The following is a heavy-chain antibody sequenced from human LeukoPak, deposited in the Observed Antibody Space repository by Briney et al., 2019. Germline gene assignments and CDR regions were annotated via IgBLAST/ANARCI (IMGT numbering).Heavy chain of an antibody. CDR3: ARRGRGYCTNGVCYTFDY. J-gene: IGHJ4*02. CDR1: GFTFSSYA. D-gene: IGHD2-8*01. CDR2: ISSSSTI. Sequence: GGSLRLSCAASGFTFSSYAMNWVRQAPGKGLEWVSYISSSSTIYYADSVKGRFTISRDNAKNSLYLQMNSLRAEDTAVYYCARRGRGYCTNGVCYTFDYWGQGTLVTVSS. V-gene: IGHV3-48*01.